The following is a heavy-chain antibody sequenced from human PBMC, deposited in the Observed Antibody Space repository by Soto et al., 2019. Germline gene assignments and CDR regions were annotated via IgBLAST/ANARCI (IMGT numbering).Heavy chain of an antibody. CDR3: ARGGRGRFLEWSWSYYYGMDV. CDR2: INHSGST. Sequence: PWETLSLTGAVYGGSFSGYYWSWIRQPPWKGMEWIGEINHSGSTNYNPSLKSRVTISVDTSKNQFSLKLSSVTAADTAVYYCARGGRGRFLEWSWSYYYGMDVWGQGTTVTVSS. D-gene: IGHD3-3*01. J-gene: IGHJ6*02. CDR1: GGSFSGYY. V-gene: IGHV4-34*01.